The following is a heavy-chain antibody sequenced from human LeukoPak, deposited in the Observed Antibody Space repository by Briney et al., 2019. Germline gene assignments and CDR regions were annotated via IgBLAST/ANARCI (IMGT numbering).Heavy chain of an antibody. D-gene: IGHD3-9*01. V-gene: IGHV4-39*07. Sequence: SETLSLTCTVSGGSISSSSYYCGWIRQPPGKGLEWIGSIYYSGSTYYNPSLKSRVTISVDTSKNQFSLKLSSVTAEDTAVYYCAKGYYDILTGYRTSGSNYFDYWGQGTLVTVSS. CDR1: GGSISSSSYY. CDR3: AKGYYDILTGYRTSGSNYFDY. CDR2: IYYSGST. J-gene: IGHJ4*02.